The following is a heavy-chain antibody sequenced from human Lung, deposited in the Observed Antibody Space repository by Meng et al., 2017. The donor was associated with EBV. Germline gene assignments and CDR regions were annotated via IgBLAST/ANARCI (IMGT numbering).Heavy chain of an antibody. Sequence: LNKLGAGCCKLSEILFLNCGGYGGSLSSSYWRLIRQPQGKGLEWIGQINYSGITNYNPALKSRVTISVDTSKNQFSLCLNSVTAADTAVYYCARGGTSSAPFDYWGQGTLVTVSS. V-gene: IGHV4-34*01. CDR3: ARGGTSSAPFDY. CDR2: INYSGIT. CDR1: GGSLSSSY. D-gene: IGHD2-2*01. J-gene: IGHJ4*02.